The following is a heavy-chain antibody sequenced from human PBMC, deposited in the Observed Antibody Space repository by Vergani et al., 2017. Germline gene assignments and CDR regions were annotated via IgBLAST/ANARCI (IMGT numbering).Heavy chain of an antibody. Sequence: QVKLQESGPGLLKPSQTLSLTCTVSGESIRSGSHYLSWIRQPAGKGPEWIGHIHTGGSTDLNPSFKSRVSISVDTSKSQFSLKLNSVTVADTAVYYCARSRQYCTSGSCPAIWGQGTLVTVSS. CDR3: ARSRQYCTSGSCPAI. V-gene: IGHV4-61*02. J-gene: IGHJ4*02. D-gene: IGHD2-15*01. CDR1: GESIRSGSHY. CDR2: IHTGGST.